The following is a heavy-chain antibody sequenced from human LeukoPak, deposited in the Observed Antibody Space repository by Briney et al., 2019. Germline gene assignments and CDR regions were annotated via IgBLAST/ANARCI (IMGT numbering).Heavy chain of an antibody. V-gene: IGHV3-53*01. CDR2: IYSGSST. D-gene: IGHD4-23*01. CDR3: ARFGNYGGNSIDY. J-gene: IGHJ4*02. Sequence: PGGSLRLSCAASGFTVSNNYMTWVRQAPGKGLEWVSFIYSGSSTYYADSVKGRFTISRDNSKNTLYLQMNSLRAEDTAVYYCARFGNYGGNSIDYWGQGTLVTVSS. CDR1: GFTVSNNY.